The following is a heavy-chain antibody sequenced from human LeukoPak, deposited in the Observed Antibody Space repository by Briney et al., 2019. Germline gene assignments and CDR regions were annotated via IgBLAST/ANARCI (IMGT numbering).Heavy chain of an antibody. J-gene: IGHJ4*02. CDR1: GGSISSYY. CDR3: ARDGGIAAAEPFDY. Sequence: SETLSLTCTVSGGSISSYYWSWIRQPPGKGLEWIGYIYYSGSTNYNPSLKSRVTISVDTSKNQFSLKLSSVTAADTAVYYCARDGGIAAAEPFDYWGRGTLVTVSS. D-gene: IGHD6-13*01. CDR2: IYYSGST. V-gene: IGHV4-59*01.